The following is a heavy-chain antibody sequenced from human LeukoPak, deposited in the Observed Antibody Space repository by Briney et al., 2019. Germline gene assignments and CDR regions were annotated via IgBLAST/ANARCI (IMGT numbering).Heavy chain of an antibody. CDR1: GGSISSYY. J-gene: IGHJ6*03. CDR3: ARRPRRVSYYYYYMDV. Sequence: PSETLSLTCTVSGGSISSYYWSWIRQSPGKGLEWIGYIYYSGSINYNPSLKSRVTISVDTSKNQFSLKLSSVTAADTAVYYCARRPRRVSYYYYYMDVWGKGTTVTISS. V-gene: IGHV4-59*12. CDR2: IYYSGSI.